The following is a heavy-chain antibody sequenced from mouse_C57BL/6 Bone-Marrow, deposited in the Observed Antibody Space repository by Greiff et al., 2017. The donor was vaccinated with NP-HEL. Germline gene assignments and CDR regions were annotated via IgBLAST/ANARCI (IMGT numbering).Heavy chain of an antibody. D-gene: IGHD1-1*01. CDR2: IYPRSGNT. Sequence: QVQLKQSGAELARPGASVKLSCTASGFTFTSYGITWVQQSTGQGLEWIGEIYPRSGNTYYKEKFKGPATLTADTSSSTAYMELRSLTSEASAVDFCARRYGSNPGFAYRGQGTLVTVSA. CDR1: GFTFTSYG. J-gene: IGHJ3*01. CDR3: ARRYGSNPGFAY. V-gene: IGHV1-81*01.